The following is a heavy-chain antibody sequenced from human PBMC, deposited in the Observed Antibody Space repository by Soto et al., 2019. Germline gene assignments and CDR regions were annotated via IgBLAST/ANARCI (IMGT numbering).Heavy chain of an antibody. CDR3: ARGPDIVVASEFDY. Sequence: SVKVSCKASGGTFSSYAISWVRQAPGQGLEWMGGIIPIFGTANYAQKFQGRVTITADESTSTAYMELSSLRSEDTAVYYCARGPDIVVASEFDYWGQGTLVTVSS. CDR1: GGTFSSYA. D-gene: IGHD2-2*01. V-gene: IGHV1-69*13. CDR2: IIPIFGTA. J-gene: IGHJ4*02.